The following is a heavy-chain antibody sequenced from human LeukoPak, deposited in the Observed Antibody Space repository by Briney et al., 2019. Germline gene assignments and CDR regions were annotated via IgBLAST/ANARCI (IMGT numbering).Heavy chain of an antibody. CDR3: ARDLRYYGSGSYYKPDY. CDR2: ISAYNGNT. Sequence: ASVKVSCKASGYTFTSYGISWVRQAPGQGLEWMGWISAYNGNTNYAQKLQGRVTMTTDTSTSTAYMELRSLRSDDTAVYYCARDLRYYGSGSYYKPDYWGQGTLVTVSS. J-gene: IGHJ4*02. V-gene: IGHV1-18*01. D-gene: IGHD3-10*01. CDR1: GYTFTSYG.